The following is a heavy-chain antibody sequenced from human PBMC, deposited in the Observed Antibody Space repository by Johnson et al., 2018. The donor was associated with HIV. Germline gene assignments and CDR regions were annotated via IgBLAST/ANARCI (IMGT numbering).Heavy chain of an antibody. Sequence: QVQLVESGGGVVQPGRSLRLSCAASGFTFSSYAMHWVRQAPGKGLEWVAVISYDGSNKYYADSVKGRFTISRDNSKNTLYLQMNSLRAEDTAVYYCARVMGGTTILRDAFEIWGHGTMVTVSS. J-gene: IGHJ3*02. CDR1: GFTFSSYA. V-gene: IGHV3-30-3*01. D-gene: IGHD1-1*01. CDR2: ISYDGSNK. CDR3: ARVMGGTTILRDAFEI.